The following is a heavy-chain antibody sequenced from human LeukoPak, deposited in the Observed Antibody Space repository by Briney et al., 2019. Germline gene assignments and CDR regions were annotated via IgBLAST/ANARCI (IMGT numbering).Heavy chain of an antibody. D-gene: IGHD3-22*01. CDR1: GFTFSSYA. J-gene: IGHJ4*02. Sequence: PGGSLRLSCAASGFTFSSYAMSWVRRAPGKGLEWVSAISGSGGSTYYADSVKGRFTISRDNSKNTLYLQMNSLRAEDTAVYYCAKGPITMIVVVIASSYYFDYWGQGTLVTVSS. CDR3: AKGPITMIVVVIASSYYFDY. V-gene: IGHV3-23*01. CDR2: ISGSGGST.